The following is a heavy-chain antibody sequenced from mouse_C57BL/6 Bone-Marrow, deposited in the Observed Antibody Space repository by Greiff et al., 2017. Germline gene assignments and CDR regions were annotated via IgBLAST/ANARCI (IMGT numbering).Heavy chain of an antibody. V-gene: IGHV1-54*01. J-gene: IGHJ1*03. CDR3: ARSSYWYFDV. Sequence: VQLQQSGAELVRPGTSVKVSCKASGYAFTNYLIEWVKQRPGQGLEWIGVIYPGSGGTNYNEKFKGKATLTADKSSSTAYLQLSSLTSEDSAVYFCARSSYWYFDVWGTGTTVTVSS. CDR2: IYPGSGGT. D-gene: IGHD1-1*01. CDR1: GYAFTNYL.